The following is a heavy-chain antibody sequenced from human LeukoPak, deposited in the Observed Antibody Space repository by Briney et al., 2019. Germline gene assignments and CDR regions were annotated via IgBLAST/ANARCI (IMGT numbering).Heavy chain of an antibody. J-gene: IGHJ6*02. Sequence: GGSLRLSCAASGFTFSNYWMNWVRQVPGRGPEWVANVNRDGSETYYLDSVKGRFTISKDNAKNSLYLQMNGLRAEDTALYHCARNNGMDVWGQGTTVIVSS. CDR2: VNRDGSET. CDR1: GFTFSNYW. V-gene: IGHV3-7*03. CDR3: ARNNGMDV.